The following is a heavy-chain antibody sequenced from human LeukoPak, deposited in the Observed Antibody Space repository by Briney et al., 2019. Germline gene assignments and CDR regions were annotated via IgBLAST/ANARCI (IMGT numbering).Heavy chain of an antibody. CDR1: GYTFTSYY. CDR3: ARDPPNGYFDY. V-gene: IGHV1-46*01. Sequence: ASVKVSCKASGYTFTSYYMHWVRQAPGQGLEWMGIINPSGGGTSYAQKFQGRVTMTRDTSTSTVYMELSSLRSEDTAVYYCARDPPNGYFDYWGQGTLVTVSS. J-gene: IGHJ4*02. D-gene: IGHD2-8*01. CDR2: INPSGGGT.